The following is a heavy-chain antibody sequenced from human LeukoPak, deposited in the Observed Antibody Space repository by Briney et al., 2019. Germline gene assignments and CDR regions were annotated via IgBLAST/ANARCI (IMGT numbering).Heavy chain of an antibody. CDR3: AKETRGSYYDSSGYYPYSLGN. CDR2: ISGSGGST. J-gene: IGHJ4*02. Sequence: GGSLRLSCAAPGFTFSSYGMSWVRQAPGKGLEWVSAISGSGGSTYYADSVKGRFTISRDNSKNTLYLQMNSLRAEDTAVYYCAKETRGSYYDSSGYYPYSLGNWGQGTLVTVSS. CDR1: GFTFSSYG. D-gene: IGHD3-22*01. V-gene: IGHV3-23*01.